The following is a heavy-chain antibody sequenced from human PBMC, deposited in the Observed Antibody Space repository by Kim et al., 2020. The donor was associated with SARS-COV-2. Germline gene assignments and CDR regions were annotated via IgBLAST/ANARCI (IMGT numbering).Heavy chain of an antibody. J-gene: IGHJ3*02. CDR3: ARRESKWDAFDI. V-gene: IGHV1-69*13. D-gene: IGHD2-8*01. CDR1: GGTFTIYV. CDR2: IVPIFGTA. Sequence: SVKVSCKASGGTFTIYVISWVRQAPGQGLEWMGGIVPIFGTANYAQKFQDRITITADESTSTAYMEVSSLRSDDTAVYYCARRESKWDAFDIWGQGTMVPVSS.